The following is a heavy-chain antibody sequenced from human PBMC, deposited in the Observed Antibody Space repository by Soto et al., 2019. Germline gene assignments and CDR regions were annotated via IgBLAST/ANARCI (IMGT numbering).Heavy chain of an antibody. J-gene: IGHJ5*02. D-gene: IGHD1-7*01. CDR2: INAGNGNT. V-gene: IGHV1-3*01. CDR3: ARGTGTTHWFDP. CDR1: GYTLTSYA. Sequence: ASVKVSCKASGYTLTSYAMHWVRQAPGQRLEWMGWINAGNGNTKYSQKFQGRVTITRDTSASTAYMELSSLRSEDTAVYYCARGTGTTHWFDPWGQGTLVTVSS.